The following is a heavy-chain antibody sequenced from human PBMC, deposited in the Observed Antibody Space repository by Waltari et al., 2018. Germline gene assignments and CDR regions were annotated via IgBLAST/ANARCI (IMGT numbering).Heavy chain of an antibody. CDR3: ARAFGSGSYAWFDS. J-gene: IGHJ5*01. CDR2: MYYRGSS. Sequence: QLQLQESGPGLGKPSEPLSLTCPAPGASAPSGRYYWGWIHQPPRKGLEWIGIMYYRGSSYSNPSLKSRVTISVDTSKNQFSLKLSSVAAADTAVYYCARAFGSGSYAWFDSWGQGTLVTVSS. D-gene: IGHD3-10*01. CDR1: GASAPSGRYY. V-gene: IGHV4-39*01.